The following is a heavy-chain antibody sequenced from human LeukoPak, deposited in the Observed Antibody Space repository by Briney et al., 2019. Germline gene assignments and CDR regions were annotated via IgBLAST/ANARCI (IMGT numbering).Heavy chain of an antibody. CDR3: ARAPGSGSYSWYYFDY. D-gene: IGHD3-10*01. J-gene: IGHJ4*02. CDR1: GLTLSNYG. CDR2: IWYDGSNK. V-gene: IGHV3-33*08. Sequence: GGSLRLSCAVSGLTLSNYGMSWVRQAPGKGLEWVAVIWYDGSNKYYADSVKGRFTISRDNSKNTLYLQMNSLRAEDTAVYYCARAPGSGSYSWYYFDYWGQGTLVTVSS.